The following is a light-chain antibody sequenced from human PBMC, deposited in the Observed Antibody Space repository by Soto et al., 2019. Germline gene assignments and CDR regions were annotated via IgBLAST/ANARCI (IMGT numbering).Light chain of an antibody. CDR3: QQYNNWPPWT. V-gene: IGKV3-15*01. J-gene: IGKJ1*01. CDR1: QSVGSN. Sequence: EIVMTQSPATLSVSPGERATLSCRTSQSVGSNLAWYQQKPAQAPRLLMYGASTRATGIPARFSGSGSGTEFTLTISSLQSEDFAVYYCQQYNNWPPWTFGQGTKVDIK. CDR2: GAS.